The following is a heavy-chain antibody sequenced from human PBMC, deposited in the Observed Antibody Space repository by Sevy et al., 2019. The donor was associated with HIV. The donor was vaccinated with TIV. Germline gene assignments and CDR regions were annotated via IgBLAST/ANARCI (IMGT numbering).Heavy chain of an antibody. CDR1: GFTFTSYA. CDR2: INTDNGNT. CDR3: ARGDYYDSSDYNYYYMDV. V-gene: IGHV1-3*04. J-gene: IGHJ6*03. Sequence: ASVKVSCKDSGFTFTSYAMHWVRQAPGQRLEWMGWINTDNGNTKYSQRFRGRVTITRDTSASTAYMDLSSLRSEDTAVYYCARGDYYDSSDYNYYYMDVWGKGTTVTVSS. D-gene: IGHD3-22*01.